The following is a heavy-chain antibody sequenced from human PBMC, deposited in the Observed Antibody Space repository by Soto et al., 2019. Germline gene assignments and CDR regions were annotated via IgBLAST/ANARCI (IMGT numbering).Heavy chain of an antibody. CDR2: IWYDGSNK. D-gene: IGHD2-15*01. V-gene: IGHV3-33*01. CDR1: GFTFSSYG. CDR3: ARDGARVVSYGMDV. J-gene: IGHJ6*02. Sequence: PGGSLRLSCAASGFTFSSYGMHWVRQAPGKGLEWVAVIWYDGSNKYYADSVKGRFTISRDNSKNTLYLQMNSLRAEDTAVYYCARDGARVVSYGMDVWGQGTTVTVSS.